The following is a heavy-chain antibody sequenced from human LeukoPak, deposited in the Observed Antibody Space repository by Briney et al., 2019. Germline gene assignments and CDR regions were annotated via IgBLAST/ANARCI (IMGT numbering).Heavy chain of an antibody. D-gene: IGHD2-15*01. V-gene: IGHV1-18*01. J-gene: IGHJ4*02. CDR2: ISAYNGNT. Sequence: ASVKVSCKASGYTFTTYGISWVRQAPGQGLQWMGWISAYNGNTNYAQKLQGRVTMTTDTSTKTAYMELRSLRSDDTAVYYCASGYCSGGSCYGLLDYSGQGTLVIVSS. CDR3: ASGYCSGGSCYGLLDY. CDR1: GYTFTTYG.